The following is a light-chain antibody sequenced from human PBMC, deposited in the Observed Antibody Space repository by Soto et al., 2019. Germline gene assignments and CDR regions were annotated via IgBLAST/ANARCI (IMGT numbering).Light chain of an antibody. Sequence: EIVLTQSPGTLSLSPGERATLSCRASQSVSNSFLAWYQQKPGQAPRLLIYGASTRAAGIPDRFSGSGSGTDCTLTVNRLEPEDFAVYYCQQYGTSPPYTFGQGTKLEIK. CDR2: GAS. J-gene: IGKJ2*01. CDR1: QSVSNSF. V-gene: IGKV3-20*01. CDR3: QQYGTSPPYT.